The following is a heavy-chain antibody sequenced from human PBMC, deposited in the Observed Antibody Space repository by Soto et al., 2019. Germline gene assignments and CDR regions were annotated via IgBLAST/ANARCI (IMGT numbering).Heavy chain of an antibody. CDR3: VRGALGSYYFDY. D-gene: IGHD3-16*01. J-gene: IGHJ4*02. V-gene: IGHV3-74*01. CDR1: GFTFNKYW. CDR2: IKYDATST. Sequence: EVQLVEFGGGLFQPGGSLRLSCAASGFTFNKYWIHWVRQARGTGLVWVSRIKYDATSTNYADSVKGRFSISRDNAQNTVHLQMSSLRGDDTAVYYCVRGALGSYYFDYWGQGTLVTVSS.